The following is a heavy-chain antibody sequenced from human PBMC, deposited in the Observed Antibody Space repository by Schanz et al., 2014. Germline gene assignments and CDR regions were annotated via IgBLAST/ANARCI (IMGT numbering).Heavy chain of an antibody. CDR3: ARSRSGFYFDY. D-gene: IGHD1-26*01. V-gene: IGHV3-48*01. Sequence: EVHLLESGGGLVPPGGSLRLSCAASGFIFGSSVMAWVRQAPGKGLEWISYITYNGGTIYYADSVKGRFTISRDNAKNSLYLQMNSLRAEDTAVYYCARSRSGFYFDYWGQGTLVTVSS. CDR2: ITYNGGTI. J-gene: IGHJ4*02. CDR1: GFIFGSSV.